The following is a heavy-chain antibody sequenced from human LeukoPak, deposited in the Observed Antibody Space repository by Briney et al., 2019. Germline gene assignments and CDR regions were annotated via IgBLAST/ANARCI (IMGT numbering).Heavy chain of an antibody. Sequence: ASVQVSCKASGYTFTSYGISWVRQAPGQGLEWMGWISAYNGNTNYAQNFQGRVTMTTDTSTSTAYMELRSLRSDDTAVYYCARHGGSPPRYYYYMDVWGKGTTVTISS. CDR3: ARHGGSPPRYYYYMDV. D-gene: IGHD2-15*01. V-gene: IGHV1-18*01. J-gene: IGHJ6*03. CDR2: ISAYNGNT. CDR1: GYTFTSYG.